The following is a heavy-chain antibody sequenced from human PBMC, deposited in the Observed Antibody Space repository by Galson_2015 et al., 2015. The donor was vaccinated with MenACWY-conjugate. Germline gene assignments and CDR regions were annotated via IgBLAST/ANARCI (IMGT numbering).Heavy chain of an antibody. CDR1: GYTFTAYW. V-gene: IGHV5-51*01. CDR3: TRLPPGGRGMDV. D-gene: IGHD1-26*01. J-gene: IGHJ6*02. Sequence: QSGAEANKPGEFRTISCKGSGYTFTAYWIGWVRQMPGKGLEWIAFISPGDSYTTYYPAFQGQVAISADKSISTAYLQWNSLQASDTAMYYCTRLPPGGRGMDVWGQGTTVTVSS. CDR2: ISPGDSYT.